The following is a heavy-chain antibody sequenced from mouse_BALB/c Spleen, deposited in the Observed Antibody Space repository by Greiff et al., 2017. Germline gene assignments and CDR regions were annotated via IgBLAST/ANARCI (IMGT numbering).Heavy chain of an antibody. V-gene: IGHV5-9-4*01. CDR3: ARDQGGGAY. CDR1: GFTFSSYA. CDR2: ISSGGSYT. Sequence: EVMLVESGGGLVKPGGSLKLSCAASGFTFSSYAMSWVRQSPEKRLEWVAEISSGGSYTYYPDTVTGRFTISRDNATNTLYLEMSSLRSEDTAMYYCARDQGGGAYWGQGTLVTVSA. J-gene: IGHJ3*01.